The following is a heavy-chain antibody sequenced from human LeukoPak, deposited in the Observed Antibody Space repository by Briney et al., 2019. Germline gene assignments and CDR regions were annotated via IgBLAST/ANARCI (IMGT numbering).Heavy chain of an antibody. Sequence: SQTLSLTCAISGDSVSSNSAAWNWIRQSPPRGLEWLGRTYYRSKWSNDSAVSVKSRITINPDTSKNHFSLQLNSVTPEDTAVYYCGRESGSVADWGQGTLVTVSS. CDR3: GRESGSVAD. J-gene: IGHJ4*02. CDR2: TYYRSKWSN. CDR1: GDSVSSNSAA. V-gene: IGHV6-1*01. D-gene: IGHD1-26*01.